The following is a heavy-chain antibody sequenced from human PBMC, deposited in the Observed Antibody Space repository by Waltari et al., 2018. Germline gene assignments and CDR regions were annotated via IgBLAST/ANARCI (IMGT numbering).Heavy chain of an antibody. CDR3: ATDHNRQSGYDI. D-gene: IGHD5-12*01. Sequence: QVQLVQSGAEVKKPGASVTVSCKVSGYTLTELSMHWVRQAPGKGPEWMGGFDPEEGETVSAQKFQGRVTMTEDTSTDTAYMELSSLTSADTAVYYCATDHNRQSGYDIWGQGTLVTVSS. V-gene: IGHV1-24*01. J-gene: IGHJ4*02. CDR1: GYTLTELS. CDR2: FDPEEGET.